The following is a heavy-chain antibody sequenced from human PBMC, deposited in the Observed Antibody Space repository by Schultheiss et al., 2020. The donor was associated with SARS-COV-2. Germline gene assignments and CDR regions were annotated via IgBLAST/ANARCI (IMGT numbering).Heavy chain of an antibody. V-gene: IGHV3-21*01. Sequence: GGSLRLSCAASGFTFSSYSMNWVRQAPGKGLEWVSSISSSSSYIYYADSVKGRFTISRDNAKNSLYLQMNSLRAEDTAVYYCARNVAAAAGTADWGQGTLVTVSS. CDR1: GFTFSSYS. D-gene: IGHD6-13*01. J-gene: IGHJ4*02. CDR3: ARNVAAAAGTAD. CDR2: ISSSSSYI.